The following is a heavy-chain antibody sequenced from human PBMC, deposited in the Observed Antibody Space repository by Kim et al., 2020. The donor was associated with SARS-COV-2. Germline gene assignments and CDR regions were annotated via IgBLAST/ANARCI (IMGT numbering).Heavy chain of an antibody. CDR3: ARGVDSRYYMDV. Sequence: YADSVKGRFTISRDNSKNTRYLQMNSLRAEDTAVYYCARGVDSRYYMDVWGKGTTVTVSS. D-gene: IGHD6-13*01. V-gene: IGHV3-66*01. J-gene: IGHJ6*03.